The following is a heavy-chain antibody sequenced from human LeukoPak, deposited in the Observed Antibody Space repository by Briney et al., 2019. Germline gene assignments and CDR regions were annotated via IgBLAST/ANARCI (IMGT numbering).Heavy chain of an antibody. CDR1: GGSISSGGYY. V-gene: IGHV4-31*03. Sequence: SETLSLTCTVSGGSISSGGYYWSWIRQHPGKGLEWIGYIHHSGSTYYNPSLKSRLIISLDTSKNQFSLKLNSVTAADTAVYYCANYGSGSYRFDPWGQGTMVTVSS. J-gene: IGHJ5*02. D-gene: IGHD3-10*01. CDR3: ANYGSGSYRFDP. CDR2: IHHSGST.